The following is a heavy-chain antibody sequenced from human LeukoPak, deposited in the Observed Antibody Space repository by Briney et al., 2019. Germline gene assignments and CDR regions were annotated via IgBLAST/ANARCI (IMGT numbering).Heavy chain of an antibody. CDR1: GGTFSSYA. V-gene: IGHV1-69*04. CDR2: IIPILGIA. D-gene: IGHD6-13*01. CDR3: GRAKIAAAPDY. J-gene: IGHJ4*02. Sequence: SVKVSCKASGGTFSSYAISWVRQAPGQELEWMGRIIPILGIANYAQKFQGRVTITADKSTSTAYMELSSLRSEDTAVYYCGRAKIAAAPDYWGQGTLVTVSS.